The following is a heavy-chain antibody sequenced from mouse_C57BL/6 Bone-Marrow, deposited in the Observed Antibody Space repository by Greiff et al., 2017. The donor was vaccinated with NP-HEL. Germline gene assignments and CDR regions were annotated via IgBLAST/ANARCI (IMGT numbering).Heavy chain of an antibody. V-gene: IGHV1-4*01. CDR1: GYTFTSYT. CDR2: INPSSGYT. Sequence: VRVVESGAELARPGASVKMSCKASGYTFTSYTMHWVKQRPGQGLEWIGNINPSSGYTKYNQKFKDKATLTADKSSSTAYMQLSSLTSEDSAVYYCARPSITTVRFDYWGQGTTLTVSS. D-gene: IGHD1-1*01. CDR3: ARPSITTVRFDY. J-gene: IGHJ2*01.